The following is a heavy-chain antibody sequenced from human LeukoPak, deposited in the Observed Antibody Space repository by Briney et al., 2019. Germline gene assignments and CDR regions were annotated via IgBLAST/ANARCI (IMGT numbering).Heavy chain of an antibody. J-gene: IGHJ4*02. CDR1: GGSISSSTNY. CDR2: IYYSGRT. Sequence: SETLSLTCTVSGGSISSSTNYWGWIRQPPGKGLEWIGSIYYSGRTYYNPSLKSRVTISVDTSENQFSLKLSSVTAADTAVFYCANLKYSYGYFVDYWGQGTLVTVSS. V-gene: IGHV4-39*01. D-gene: IGHD5-18*01. CDR3: ANLKYSYGYFVDY.